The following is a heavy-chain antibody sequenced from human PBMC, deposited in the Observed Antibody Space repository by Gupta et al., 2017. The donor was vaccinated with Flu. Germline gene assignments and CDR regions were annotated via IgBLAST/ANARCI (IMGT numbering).Heavy chain of an antibody. V-gene: IGHV3-23*01. Sequence: SSYAMSWVRQAPGKGLEWVSAISGSGGSTYYADSVKGRFTISRDNSKNTLYLQMNSLRAEDTAVYYCAKDWRDQSKGNDYWGQGTLVTVSS. J-gene: IGHJ4*02. CDR3: AKDWRDQSKGNDY. CDR1: SSYA. D-gene: IGHD2-2*01. CDR2: ISGSGGST.